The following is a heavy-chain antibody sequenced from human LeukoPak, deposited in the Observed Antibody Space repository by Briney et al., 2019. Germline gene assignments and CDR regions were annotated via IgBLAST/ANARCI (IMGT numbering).Heavy chain of an antibody. V-gene: IGHV4-61*09. CDR3: ARDCEFCDLLFYMNV. D-gene: IGHD3-16*01. CDR1: GDSISSTGYY. Sequence: SETLSLTCTVSGDSISSTGYYWTWIRQPAGKGLEWIGHIDNSGSTNCNPSLKSRVTISVDTSKNQFSLNLTSVTAADTAVYYCARDCEFCDLLFYMNVWGKGTTVTVSS. CDR2: IDNSGST. J-gene: IGHJ6*03.